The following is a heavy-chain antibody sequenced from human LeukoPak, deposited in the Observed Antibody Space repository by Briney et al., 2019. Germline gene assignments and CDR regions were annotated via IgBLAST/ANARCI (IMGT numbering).Heavy chain of an antibody. J-gene: IGHJ4*02. CDR3: ARAYCSGGSCYFDY. Sequence: GGSLRLSCAASGFTVSNTYMSWVRQAPGNGLEWVSLNYSGGNTYYADSVKGRFSISRDNSKNTLYLQMNSLRAEDTAVYYCARAYCSGGSCYFDYWGQGALVTVSS. V-gene: IGHV3-53*01. D-gene: IGHD2-15*01. CDR1: GFTVSNTY. CDR2: NYSGGNT.